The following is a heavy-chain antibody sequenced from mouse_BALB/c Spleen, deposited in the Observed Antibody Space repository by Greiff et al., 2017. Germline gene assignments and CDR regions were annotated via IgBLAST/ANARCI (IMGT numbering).Heavy chain of an antibody. CDR1: GFSLTSYG. J-gene: IGHJ1*01. V-gene: IGHV2-2*02. CDR3: ARNAGRLRYFDV. D-gene: IGHD1-2*01. Sequence: QVQLKESGPGLVQPSQSLSITCTVSGFSLTSYGVHWVRQSPGKGLEWLGVIWSGGSTDYNAAFISRLSISKDNSKSQVFFKMNSLQANDTAIYYCARNAGRLRYFDVWGAGTTVTVSS. CDR2: IWSGGST.